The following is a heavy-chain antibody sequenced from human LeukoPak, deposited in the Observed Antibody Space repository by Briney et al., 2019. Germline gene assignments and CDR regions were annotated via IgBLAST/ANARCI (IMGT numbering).Heavy chain of an antibody. CDR3: ARSPHILTGENFDY. J-gene: IGHJ4*02. V-gene: IGHV1-46*01. Sequence: ASVKVSCKASGYTITNYYMHWVRQAPGQGLEWMGIINPSDGSTSYAQKFQDRVSMTRDTSISTAYMHLSRLRSADTAVYYCARSPHILTGENFDYWGQGTLLTVSS. D-gene: IGHD3-9*01. CDR1: GYTITNYY. CDR2: INPSDGST.